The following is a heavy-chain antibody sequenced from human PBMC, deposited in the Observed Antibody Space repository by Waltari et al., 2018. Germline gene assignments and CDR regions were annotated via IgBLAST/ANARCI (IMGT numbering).Heavy chain of an antibody. CDR3: AAFLPDGGRGRDY. Sequence: QVQLQESGPGLVKPSETLSLSCAVSGHSISSTYYWGWIRQSPGKGLEWIADIYHNGNPFYNPSLKSRVTLSLDTYKNRFLLHLRSVTAADTAVYYCAAFLPDGGRGRDYWGQGVLVTVSS. CDR2: IYHNGNP. D-gene: IGHD3-16*01. V-gene: IGHV4-38-2*01. CDR1: GHSISSTYY. J-gene: IGHJ4*02.